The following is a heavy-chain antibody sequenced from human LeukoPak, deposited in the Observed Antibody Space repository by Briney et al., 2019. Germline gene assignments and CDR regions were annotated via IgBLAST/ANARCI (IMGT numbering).Heavy chain of an antibody. J-gene: IGHJ3*02. CDR1: GFTFSSYG. CDR2: ISGSGGST. D-gene: IGHD5-24*01. V-gene: IGHV3-23*01. CDR3: ARVSDGYNDAFDI. Sequence: GGSLRLSCAASGFTFSSYGMSWVRQAPGKGLEWVSAISGSGGSTYYADSVKGRFTISRDNSKNTLYLQMNSLRSEDTAVYYCARVSDGYNDAFDIWGQGTMVTVSS.